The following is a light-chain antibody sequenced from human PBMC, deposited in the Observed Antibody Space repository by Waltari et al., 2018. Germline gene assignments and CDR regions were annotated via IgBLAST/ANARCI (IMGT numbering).Light chain of an antibody. Sequence: DIQLTQSPSFLSASVGDRVTITCRASQGISRNLAWYQQKPGKAPKLLIYDASTLQSGVPSXXSGSGSGTEFTLTISGLXPEDFATYYCQQLNSYRLLLGQGTKVEIK. CDR1: QGISRN. V-gene: IGKV1-9*01. J-gene: IGKJ1*01. CDR3: QQLNSYRLL. CDR2: DAS.